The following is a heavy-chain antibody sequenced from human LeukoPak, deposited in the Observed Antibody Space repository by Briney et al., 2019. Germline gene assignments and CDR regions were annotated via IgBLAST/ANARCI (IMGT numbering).Heavy chain of an antibody. V-gene: IGHV1-2*02. J-gene: IGHJ4*02. CDR3: ARDNGWLVRASDY. CDR1: GYTFTGYY. CDR2: INPNSGGT. Sequence: ASVKVSCKASGYTFTGYYMHWVRQAPGQGLEWMGWINPNSGGTNYAQKFQGRVTMTRDTSISTAYMELSRLRSDDTAVYYCARDNGWLVRASDYWGQGTLVTVSS. D-gene: IGHD6-19*01.